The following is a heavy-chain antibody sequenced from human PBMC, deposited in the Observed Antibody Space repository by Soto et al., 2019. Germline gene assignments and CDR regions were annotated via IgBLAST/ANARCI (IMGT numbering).Heavy chain of an antibody. CDR2: IVVGSGNT. Sequence: SVKVSCKASGFTFTRSAMQWVRQARGQRLEWIGWIVVGSGNTNYAQKFQGRVTIIRDMSTSTAYMELSSLRSEDTAVYYCAADVAVTGPYNMDVWGKGTTVTVSS. J-gene: IGHJ6*03. D-gene: IGHD2-2*02. CDR1: GFTFTRSA. V-gene: IGHV1-58*02. CDR3: AADVAVTGPYNMDV.